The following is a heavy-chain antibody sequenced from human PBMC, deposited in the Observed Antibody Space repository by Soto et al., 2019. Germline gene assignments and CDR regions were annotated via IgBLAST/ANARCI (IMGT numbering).Heavy chain of an antibody. D-gene: IGHD1-26*01. Sequence: QVQLVESGGGVVQPGRSLRLSCAASGFIFSTYGMHWVRQAPGKGLEWVAVIWYDGSNKYYTDSVRGRFTISRDNSKNTRYLQMNSLRADDTAVYYCARAVGPFDYWGQGTLVTVSS. CDR1: GFIFSTYG. J-gene: IGHJ4*02. V-gene: IGHV3-33*01. CDR3: ARAVGPFDY. CDR2: IWYDGSNK.